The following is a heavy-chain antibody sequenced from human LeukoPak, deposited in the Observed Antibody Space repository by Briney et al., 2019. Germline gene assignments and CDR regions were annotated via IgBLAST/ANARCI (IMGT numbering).Heavy chain of an antibody. V-gene: IGHV3-20*04. CDR3: ARARYYYDSSGYPPGGY. Sequence: GGSLRLSCAASGFTFSSYGMSWVRQAPGKGLEWVSGINWNGGSTGYADSVKGRFTISRDNAKNSLYLQMNSLRAEDTALYYCARARYYYDSSGYPPGGYWGQGTLVTVSS. CDR1: GFTFSSYG. D-gene: IGHD3-22*01. CDR2: INWNGGST. J-gene: IGHJ4*02.